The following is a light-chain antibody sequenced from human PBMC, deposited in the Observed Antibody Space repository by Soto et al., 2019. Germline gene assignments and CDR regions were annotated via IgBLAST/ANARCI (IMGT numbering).Light chain of an antibody. J-gene: IGKJ5*01. CDR2: GVS. Sequence: EIVFTQSPGTLSLSPGERATPSCRGSETFSTSYLAWYQQKPGQAPRLLIYGVSNRATGIPDRFSGSGSGTDFTLTISRVEPEDFAVYYCQQYGSSPPITFGQGTRLEIK. V-gene: IGKV3-20*01. CDR1: ETFSTSY. CDR3: QQYGSSPPIT.